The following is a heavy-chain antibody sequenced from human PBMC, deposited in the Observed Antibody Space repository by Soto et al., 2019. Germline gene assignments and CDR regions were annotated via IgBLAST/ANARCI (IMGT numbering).Heavy chain of an antibody. CDR3: ARSTYYYDSSGYYMYYFDY. Sequence: SETLSLTCTVSVGSISSYYWSWIRQPPGKGLEWIGYIYYSGSTNYNPSLKSRVTISVDTSKNQFSLKLSSVTAADTAVYYCARSTYYYDSSGYYMYYFDYWGQGTLVTVSS. J-gene: IGHJ4*02. V-gene: IGHV4-59*01. CDR1: VGSISSYY. D-gene: IGHD3-22*01. CDR2: IYYSGST.